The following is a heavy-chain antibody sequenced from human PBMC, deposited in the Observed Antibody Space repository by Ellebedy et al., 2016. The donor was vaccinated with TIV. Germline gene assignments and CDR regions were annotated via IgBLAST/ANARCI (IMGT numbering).Heavy chain of an antibody. CDR3: ARDSAASVLNY. J-gene: IGHJ4*02. CDR2: INHSGST. CDR1: GGSSSAYY. Sequence: MPSETLSLTCAVYGGSSSAYYWSWIRQPPGKGLEWIGEINHSGSTNYNPSLKSRVTISVATSKNQFSLKLSSVTAEDTAVYYCARDSAASVLNYWGQGTLVTVSS. V-gene: IGHV4-34*01. D-gene: IGHD6-13*01.